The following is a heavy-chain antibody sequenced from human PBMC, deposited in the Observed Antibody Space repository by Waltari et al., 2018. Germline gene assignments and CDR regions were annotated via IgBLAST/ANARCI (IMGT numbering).Heavy chain of an antibody. J-gene: IGHJ6*02. D-gene: IGHD3-10*01. Sequence: QVKLVQSGAEVKIPGASVKVACKAYGYMCHNCDIIGVRQANGQGLQWMVWMKPNSGSAGQAETFYGRVTFTRSTSINTAYMELTGLTSEDTAIYYCARGYWGGNPYHYDMDVWGQGTTVTVSS. CDR2: MKPNSGSA. CDR1: GYMCHNCD. CDR3: ARGYWGGNPYHYDMDV. V-gene: IGHV1-8*03.